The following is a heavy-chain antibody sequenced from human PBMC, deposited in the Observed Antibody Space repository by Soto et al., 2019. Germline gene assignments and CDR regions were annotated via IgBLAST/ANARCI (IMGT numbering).Heavy chain of an antibody. CDR2: INAGNGNT. V-gene: IGHV1-3*01. D-gene: IGHD2-2*01. J-gene: IGHJ6*02. CDR3: ARVYCSSTSCYYYGMDV. Sequence: ASVKVSCKASGYTFTSYAMHWVRQAPGQRLEWMGWINAGNGNTKYSQKFQGRVTITRDTSASTAYMELSSLRSEDTAVYYCARVYCSSTSCYYYGMDVWGQGTTVTVSS. CDR1: GYTFTSYA.